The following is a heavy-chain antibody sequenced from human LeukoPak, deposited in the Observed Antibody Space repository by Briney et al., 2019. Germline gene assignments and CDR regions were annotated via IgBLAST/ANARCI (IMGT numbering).Heavy chain of an antibody. J-gene: IGHJ4*02. D-gene: IGHD3-22*01. CDR1: GFTFTSSA. V-gene: IGHV1-58*02. CDR2: IVVGSGNT. CDR3: AAANYYDSSGYPMDE. Sequence: ASVKVSCKASGFTFTSSAMQWVRQARGQRLEWIGWIVVGSGNTNYAQKFQERVTITRDMSASTAYMELSSLRSEDTAVYYCAAANYYDSSGYPMDEWGQGTLVTVSS.